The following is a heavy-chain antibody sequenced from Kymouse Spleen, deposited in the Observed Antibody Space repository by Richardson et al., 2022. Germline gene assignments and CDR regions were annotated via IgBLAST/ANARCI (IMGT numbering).Heavy chain of an antibody. CDR2: IYYSGST. CDR3: ARQGFGVVKMDYFDY. D-gene: IGHD3-3*01. V-gene: IGHV4-39*01. CDR1: GGSISSSSYY. J-gene: IGHJ4*02. Sequence: QLQLQESGPGLVKPSETLSLTCTVSGGSISSSSYYWGWIRQPPGKGLEWIGSIYYSGSTYYNPSLKSRVTISVDTSKNQFSLKLSSVTAADTAVYYCARQGFGVVKMDYFDYWGQGTLVTVSS.